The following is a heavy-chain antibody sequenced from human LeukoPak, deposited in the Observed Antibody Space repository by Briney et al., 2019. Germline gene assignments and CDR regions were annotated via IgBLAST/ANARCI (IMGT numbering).Heavy chain of an antibody. CDR1: GFTFSNAW. V-gene: IGHV3-15*01. J-gene: IGHJ4*02. D-gene: IGHD5-18*01. CDR2: IKSKTAGGTI. Sequence: GGSLRLSCAASGFTFSNAWMTWVRQAPGKGLEWVGRIKSKTAGGTIDYAAPVKGRFTISRDDSKNTLYLQMNNLRAEDTAVYYCAGRVTGYSSGYVYWGQGTLVTVSS. CDR3: AGRVTGYSSGYVY.